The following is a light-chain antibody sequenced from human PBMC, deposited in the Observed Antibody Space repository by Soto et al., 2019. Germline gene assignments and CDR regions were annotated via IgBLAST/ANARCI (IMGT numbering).Light chain of an antibody. J-gene: IGKJ1*01. Sequence: IVMTQSPATLSVSPGERATLSCRASQNVNNNLAWYQQKLGQAPRVLIYGASTRATGIPARFTGSGSGTEFILTITSLQSEDSAVYYCQEYNTWPWTFGQGTKVDIK. CDR2: GAS. CDR3: QEYNTWPWT. CDR1: QNVNNN. V-gene: IGKV3-15*01.